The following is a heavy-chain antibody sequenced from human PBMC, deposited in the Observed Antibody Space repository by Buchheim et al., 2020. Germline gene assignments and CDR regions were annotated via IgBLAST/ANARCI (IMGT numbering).Heavy chain of an antibody. CDR3: AGGDSSSWYSVRTRFDY. CDR2: INAGNGNT. D-gene: IGHD6-13*01. Sequence: QVQLVQSGAEVKKPGASVKASCKASGYTFTSYAMHWVRQAPGQRLEWMGWINAGNGNTKYSQKFQGRVTITRDTSASTAYMELSSLRSEDTAVYYCAGGDSSSWYSVRTRFDYWGQGTL. CDR1: GYTFTSYA. J-gene: IGHJ4*02. V-gene: IGHV1-3*01.